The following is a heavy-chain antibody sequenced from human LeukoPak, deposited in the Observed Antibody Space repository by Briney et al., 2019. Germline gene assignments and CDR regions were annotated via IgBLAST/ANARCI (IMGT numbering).Heavy chain of an antibody. D-gene: IGHD2/OR15-2a*01. CDR3: ARGKYSAFDI. V-gene: IGHV6-1*01. CDR2: TFYRSKWYN. J-gene: IGHJ3*02. CDR1: GDSVSSNSVA. Sequence: SQTLSLTCAISGDSVSSNSVAWNWIRQSPSRGLEWLGRTFYRSKWYNDYAVSVKSRITINPDTSKNQFSLQLSSVTPDDTAVYYCARGKYSAFDIWGQGTMVTVSS.